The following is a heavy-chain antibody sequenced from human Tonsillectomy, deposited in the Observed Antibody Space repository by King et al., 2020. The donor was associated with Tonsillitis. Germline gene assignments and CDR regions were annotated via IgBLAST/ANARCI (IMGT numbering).Heavy chain of an antibody. Sequence: LQLQESGPGLVKPSETLSLTCTVSGGSISTSSYYWGWIRQPPGKGLEWIGSVYQTGSTYYNPSLKSRVTISVDTSKNQFSLQLTSVTAADTAVYFCAPPSAGAGGTGEFDSWGLGTLVTVSS. CDR1: GGSISTSSYY. D-gene: IGHD1-1*01. CDR3: APPSAGAGGTGEFDS. CDR2: VYQTGST. V-gene: IGHV4-39*01. J-gene: IGHJ4*02.